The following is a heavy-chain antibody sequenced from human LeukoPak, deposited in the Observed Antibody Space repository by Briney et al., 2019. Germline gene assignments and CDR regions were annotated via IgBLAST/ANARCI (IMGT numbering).Heavy chain of an antibody. V-gene: IGHV3-23*01. J-gene: IGHJ6*02. CDR2: ISGGGGNT. CDR1: GFTFSTYA. CDR3: AKDVRVGGGGMDV. D-gene: IGHD1-26*01. Sequence: PGGSLRLSCAASGFTFSTYAMTWVRQAPGKGLEWVSLISGGGGNTYYADSVKGRFTNSRDNSKNTVSLQMNSLRAEDTAVYYCAKDVRVGGGGMDVWGQGTAVTVSS.